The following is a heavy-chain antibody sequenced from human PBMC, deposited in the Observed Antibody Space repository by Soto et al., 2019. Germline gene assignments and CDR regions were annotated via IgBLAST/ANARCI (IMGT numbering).Heavy chain of an antibody. J-gene: IGHJ6*02. D-gene: IGHD3-10*01. CDR2: ISGSGGST. Sequence: GGSLRLSCAASGFTFSSYAMSWVRQAPGKGLEWVSAISGSGGSTYYADSVKGRFTISRDNSKNTLYLQMNSLRAEDTAVYYCAKDQVTMVRGGYYYYGMDVWGQGTTVTVSS. V-gene: IGHV3-23*01. CDR3: AKDQVTMVRGGYYYYGMDV. CDR1: GFTFSSYA.